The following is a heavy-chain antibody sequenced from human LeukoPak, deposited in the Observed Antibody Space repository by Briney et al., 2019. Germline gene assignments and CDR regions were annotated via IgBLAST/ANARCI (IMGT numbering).Heavy chain of an antibody. Sequence: QTGGSLRLSCAASGFTVSSNYMSWVRQAPGKGLEWVSVIYSGGSTYHADSVKGRFTISRDNSKNTLYLQMNSLRAEDTAVYYCARGAVVITYFDYWGQGTLVTVSS. V-gene: IGHV3-53*01. CDR3: ARGAVVITYFDY. CDR1: GFTVSSNY. D-gene: IGHD3-22*01. CDR2: IYSGGST. J-gene: IGHJ4*02.